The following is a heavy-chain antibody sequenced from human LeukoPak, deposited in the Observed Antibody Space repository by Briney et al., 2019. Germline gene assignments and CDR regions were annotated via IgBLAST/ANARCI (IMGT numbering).Heavy chain of an antibody. CDR2: VDPKDGET. V-gene: IGHV1-69-2*01. CDR1: GYTFTDYY. J-gene: IGHJ4*02. Sequence: GASVKVSCKASGYTFTDYYIHWVQQAPGKGLEWMGRVDPKDGETMYVEKFQGRVTITADTSTDTACMELSSLRSEDTAVYYCTTHPMYTTGWHQSWGQGTLVTVSS. CDR3: TTHPMYTTGWHQS. D-gene: IGHD6-25*01.